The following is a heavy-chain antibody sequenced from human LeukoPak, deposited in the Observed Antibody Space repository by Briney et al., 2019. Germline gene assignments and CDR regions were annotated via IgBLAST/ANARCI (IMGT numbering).Heavy chain of an antibody. CDR3: ARGDDYGDYVPHSS. CDR2: IYPGDSDT. J-gene: IGHJ5*02. Sequence: GESLKIFCKGSGYSFTSYWIGWGRQMPGKGLEGMGIIYPGDSDTRYSPSFQGQVTLSADESISTAYLQWSSLKASDTAMYSCARGDDYGDYVPHSSWGKGTLVTVSS. D-gene: IGHD4-17*01. V-gene: IGHV5-51*01. CDR1: GYSFTSYW.